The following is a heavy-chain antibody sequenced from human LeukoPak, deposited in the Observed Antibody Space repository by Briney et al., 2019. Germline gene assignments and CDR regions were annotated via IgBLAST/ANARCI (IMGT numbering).Heavy chain of an antibody. D-gene: IGHD2-2*01. CDR2: ISSSSSYI. CDR3: ARVLLVPAAPEDYYYGMDV. Sequence: GGSLRLSGAASGFTLSSYSMNWVRQAPGKGLEWFSSISSSSSYIYYTDSVKGRFTISRDNAKNSLYLQVNSLRAEDTAVYYCARVLLVPAAPEDYYYGMDVWGQGTTVTVSS. J-gene: IGHJ6*02. CDR1: GFTLSSYS. V-gene: IGHV3-21*01.